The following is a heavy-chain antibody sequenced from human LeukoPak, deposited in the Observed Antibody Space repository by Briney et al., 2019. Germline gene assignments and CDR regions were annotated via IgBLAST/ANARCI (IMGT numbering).Heavy chain of an antibody. Sequence: GESLKISCKGSGYSFTSYWLGWGRQMPGKGLEWMGIIYPGDSDTRYSPSIQVQVTVSADKSISTAYLQWSSLKASDTAMYYCARRGYNYGYGTDYWGQGTLVTVSS. CDR2: IYPGDSDT. CDR1: GYSFTSYW. V-gene: IGHV5-51*01. D-gene: IGHD5-18*01. J-gene: IGHJ4*02. CDR3: ARRGYNYGYGTDY.